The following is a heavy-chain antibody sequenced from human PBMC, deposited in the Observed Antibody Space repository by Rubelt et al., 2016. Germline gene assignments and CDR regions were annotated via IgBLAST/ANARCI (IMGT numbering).Heavy chain of an antibody. CDR3: AHRQEYRLPRPDWFDP. J-gene: IGHJ5*02. CDR2: IYWNAHA. V-gene: IGHV2-5*01. CDR1: GFSLSTGGVG. Sequence: QITLRESGPTLVKHTQTLTLTCTFSGFSLSTGGVGVGWIRQPPGKALEWLSLIYWNAHARYNPSLNRRLAVTKDTSNNHVVLTMTNMDPMDTATDYCAHRQEYRLPRPDWFDPWGQGTLVTVSS. D-gene: IGHD4-11*01.